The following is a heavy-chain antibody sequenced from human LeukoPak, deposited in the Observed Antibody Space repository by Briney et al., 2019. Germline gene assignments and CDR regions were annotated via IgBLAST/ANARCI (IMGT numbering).Heavy chain of an antibody. CDR3: AREWDDGMDV. Sequence: SETLSLTCTVSGGSISSGGYYWSWIRQHPGKGLEWIGYIYYSGSTYYNPSLKSRVTISVDTSKNQFSLKLSSVTAADTAVYYCAREWDDGMDVWGQGTTVTVSS. D-gene: IGHD1-26*01. CDR2: IYYSGST. V-gene: IGHV4-31*03. J-gene: IGHJ6*02. CDR1: GGSISSGGYY.